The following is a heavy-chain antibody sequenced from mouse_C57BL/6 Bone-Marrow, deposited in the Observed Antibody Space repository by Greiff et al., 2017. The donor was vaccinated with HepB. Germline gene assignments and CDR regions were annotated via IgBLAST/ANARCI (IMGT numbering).Heavy chain of an antibody. D-gene: IGHD3-3*01. J-gene: IGHJ2*01. CDR3: TTWGDG. CDR1: GFNIKDDY. V-gene: IGHV14-4*01. CDR2: IDPENGDT. Sequence: EVQLQQSGAELVRPGASVKLSCTASGFNIKDDYMHWVKQRPEQGLEWIGWIDPENGDTEYASKFQGKATITADPSSNTAYLQLSSLTSEDTAVYYCTTWGDGWGQGTTLTVSS.